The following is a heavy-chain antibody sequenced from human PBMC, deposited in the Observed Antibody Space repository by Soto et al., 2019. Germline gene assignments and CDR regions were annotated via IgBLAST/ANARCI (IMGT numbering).Heavy chain of an antibody. J-gene: IGHJ4*02. V-gene: IGHV3-23*01. CDR2: ISGSGGST. CDR1: GFTFSTYA. CDR3: AKLGSSSWSPHYYFDY. D-gene: IGHD6-6*01. Sequence: PGGSLRLSCAASGFTFSTYAMSWVRQAPGKGLEWVSAISGSGGSTYYVDSVKGRFTISRDNSRNTLYLQMNSLRAEDTAIYYCAKLGSSSWSPHYYFDYWGQGTLVTVSS.